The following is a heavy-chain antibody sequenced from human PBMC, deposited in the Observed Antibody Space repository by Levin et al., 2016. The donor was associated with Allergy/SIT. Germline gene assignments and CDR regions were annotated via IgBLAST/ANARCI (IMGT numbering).Heavy chain of an antibody. CDR2: IDWDDDK. Sequence: PGKALEWLALIDWDDDKYYSTSLKTRLTISKDTSKNQVVLTMTNMDPVDTATYYCARVFNYYDSSGYDPYYYYGMDVWGQGTTVTVSS. J-gene: IGHJ6*02. V-gene: IGHV2-70*01. D-gene: IGHD3-22*01. CDR3: ARVFNYYDSSGYDPYYYYGMDV.